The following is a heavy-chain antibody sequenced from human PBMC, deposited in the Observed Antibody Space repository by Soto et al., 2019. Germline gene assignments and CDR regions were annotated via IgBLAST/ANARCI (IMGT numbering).Heavy chain of an antibody. Sequence: SGGSLRLSCAASGFTFVRYAMNWVRQAPGKGLEWVSTISGSGESTYYADSVKDRFTISRDNSRNTLYLLMHSLRAEDTALYYCARGDYDILTGYYPAFDYWGQGALVTVSS. CDR1: GFTFVRYA. CDR2: ISGSGEST. CDR3: ARGDYDILTGYYPAFDY. J-gene: IGHJ4*02. V-gene: IGHV3-23*01. D-gene: IGHD3-9*01.